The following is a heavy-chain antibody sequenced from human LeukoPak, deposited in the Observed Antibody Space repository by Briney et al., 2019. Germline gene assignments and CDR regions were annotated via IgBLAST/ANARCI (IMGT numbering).Heavy chain of an antibody. Sequence: SETLSLTCTVSGGSISSGGYYWSWIRQPAGKGLEWIGRIYTSGSTNYNPSLKSRVTISVDTSKNQFSLKLSSVTAADTAVYYCARVAASYWYFDLWGRGTLVTVSS. CDR3: ARVAASYWYFDL. V-gene: IGHV4-61*02. J-gene: IGHJ2*01. CDR1: GGSISSGGYY. D-gene: IGHD5-18*01. CDR2: IYTSGST.